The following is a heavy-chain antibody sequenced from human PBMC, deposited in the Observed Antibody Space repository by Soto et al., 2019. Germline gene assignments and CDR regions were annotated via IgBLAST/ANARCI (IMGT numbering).Heavy chain of an antibody. Sequence: QVKLVQSGAEVKKPGPSVKVSCKASVGTFSSYTISWVRQAPGQGLEWMGRIIPILGIANYAQNLQVRGTITADKSPSTAYMELSSVRSEDTAVYYCTRRYDSGAYWGRGTLVTFSS. D-gene: IGHD3-22*01. CDR3: TRRYDSGAY. CDR2: IIPILGIA. CDR1: VGTFSSYT. J-gene: IGHJ4*02. V-gene: IGHV1-69*02.